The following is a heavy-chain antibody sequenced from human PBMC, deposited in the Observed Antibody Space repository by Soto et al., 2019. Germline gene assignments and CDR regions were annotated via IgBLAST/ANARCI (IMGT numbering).Heavy chain of an antibody. J-gene: IGHJ5*02. CDR1: GGTFSSYA. Sequence: QVQLVQSGAEVKKPGSSVKVSCKASGGTFSSYAISWVRQTPGQGLEWMGGIIPIFGTANYAQKFQARVTITPDASMSTACMELSSLRSEDTAVYYCARDLGYCSGGSCSGAKNWFDPWGQGTLVTVSS. CDR3: ARDLGYCSGGSCSGAKNWFDP. V-gene: IGHV1-69*01. CDR2: IIPIFGTA. D-gene: IGHD2-15*01.